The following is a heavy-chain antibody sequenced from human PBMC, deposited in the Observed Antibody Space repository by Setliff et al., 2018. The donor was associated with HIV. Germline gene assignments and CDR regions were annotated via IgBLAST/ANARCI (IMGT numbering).Heavy chain of an antibody. CDR3: VRHKDRWGAIDY. V-gene: IGHV3-48*03. D-gene: IGHD7-27*01. CDR1: GFPLSSIE. CDR2: ITSSGDAS. J-gene: IGHJ4*02. Sequence: PGGSLRLSCAASGFPLSSIEVNWARQAPGKGLEWVSYITSSGDASYYTDSVKGRFTISRDNAKNSLYLQMNSLRAEDTAVYYCVRHKDRWGAIDYWGQGTLVTVSS.